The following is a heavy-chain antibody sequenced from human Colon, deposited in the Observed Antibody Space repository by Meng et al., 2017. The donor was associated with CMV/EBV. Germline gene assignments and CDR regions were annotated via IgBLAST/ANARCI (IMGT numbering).Heavy chain of an antibody. Sequence: GGSLRLSCAASGFSLSDYYMSWVRQTPTKGLEWLAYITSGGKALFYAASVKGRFTISRDNDRNSLSLQMNDLGVDDTGMYYCAREERSSGSRLVSSGIDLWGRGSAVTVSS. CDR1: GFSLSDYY. V-gene: IGHV3-11*01. D-gene: IGHD6-19*01. J-gene: IGHJ6*02. CDR3: AREERSSGSRLVSSGIDL. CDR2: ITSGGKAL.